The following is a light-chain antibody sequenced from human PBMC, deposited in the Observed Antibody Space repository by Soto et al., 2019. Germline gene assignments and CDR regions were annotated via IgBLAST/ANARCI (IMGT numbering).Light chain of an antibody. CDR3: EEWDDSLNGYV. CDR2: SNN. V-gene: IGLV1-44*01. Sequence: QSVLTQPPSASGTPGQRVTISCSGSSSNIGSNTVNWYQQLPRTAPKLLIYSNNQRPSGVPDRFSGSKSGTSASLAISGLQSEDEADYYCEEWDDSLNGYVFGTGTKVTVL. CDR1: SSNIGSNT. J-gene: IGLJ1*01.